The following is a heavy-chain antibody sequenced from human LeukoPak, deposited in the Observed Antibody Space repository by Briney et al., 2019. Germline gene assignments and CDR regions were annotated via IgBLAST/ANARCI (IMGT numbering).Heavy chain of an antibody. CDR3: ARALGSSGYGWFDP. Sequence: PSETLSLTCTVSGGSISSYYWSWIRQPPGKGLEWIGSIYYSGSTNYNPSLKSRVTISVDTSKKQSSLKLSSVTAADTAVYYCARALGSSGYGWFDPWGQGTLVTVSS. CDR2: IYYSGST. D-gene: IGHD3-22*01. V-gene: IGHV4-59*12. CDR1: GGSISSYY. J-gene: IGHJ5*02.